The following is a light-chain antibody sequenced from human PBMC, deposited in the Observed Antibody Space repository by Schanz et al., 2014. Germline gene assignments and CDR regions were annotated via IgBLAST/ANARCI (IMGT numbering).Light chain of an antibody. J-gene: IGKJ2*01. Sequence: EIVMTQSSGTLSVSPGERATISCRASQSISSNYLAWYQQKPGLAPRLLIYDASTRATGIPARFSGSGSGTEFTLTISSLQSEDSAVYYCQRRRTFGHGTKLEIK. V-gene: IGKV3-15*01. CDR1: QSISSN. CDR2: DAS. CDR3: QRRRT.